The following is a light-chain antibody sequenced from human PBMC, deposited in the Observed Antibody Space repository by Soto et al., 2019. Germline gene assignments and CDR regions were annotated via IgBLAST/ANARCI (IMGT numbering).Light chain of an antibody. CDR2: GAS. J-gene: IGKJ1*01. V-gene: IGKV3-15*01. CDR3: QQYRT. Sequence: EILVTQSPATLSVSPGERXTLSCRASQSVTRDLAWYQQKPGQAPRLLIYGASTRATGIPARFSGSGSGTEFTLTINSLQSEDFAIYYCQQYRTFGQGTRVEIK. CDR1: QSVTRD.